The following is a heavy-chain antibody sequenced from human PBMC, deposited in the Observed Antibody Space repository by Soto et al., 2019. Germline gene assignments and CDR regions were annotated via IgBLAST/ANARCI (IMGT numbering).Heavy chain of an antibody. Sequence: PGGSLRLSCAASGFTFSSYGMHWVRQAPGKGLEWVAVIWYDGSNKYYADSVKGRFTISRDNSKNTLYLQMNSLRAEDTAVYYCARAESGSYPFDYWRQGTLVTVSS. D-gene: IGHD1-26*01. CDR1: GFTFSSYG. CDR2: IWYDGSNK. J-gene: IGHJ4*02. V-gene: IGHV3-33*01. CDR3: ARAESGSYPFDY.